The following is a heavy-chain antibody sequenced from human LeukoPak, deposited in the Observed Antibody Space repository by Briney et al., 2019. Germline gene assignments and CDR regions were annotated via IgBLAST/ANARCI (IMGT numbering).Heavy chain of an antibody. CDR2: IIPILGIA. CDR1: GGTFSSYA. D-gene: IGHD7-27*01. J-gene: IGHJ4*02. Sequence: ASVKVSCKASGGTFSSYAISWVRQAPGQGLEWMGRIIPILGIANYAQKFQGRVTITADKSTSTAYMELSSLRSEDTAVYYCARVVLGIGSHYFDYWGQGTLVTVSS. V-gene: IGHV1-69*04. CDR3: ARVVLGIGSHYFDY.